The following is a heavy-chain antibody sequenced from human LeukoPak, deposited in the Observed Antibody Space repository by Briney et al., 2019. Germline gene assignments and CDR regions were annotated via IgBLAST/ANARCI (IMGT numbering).Heavy chain of an antibody. CDR2: IYYSKNT. Sequence: PSQTLSLTCTVTGGSISSSSAYWGWLRQPPGKGLEWIGSIYYSKNTYYNPSLKSRVTISADTSKNQFSLTLGSVSATDTAVYYCVSPRGFSYGYFDYWGQGTLVTVSS. CDR1: GGSISSSSAY. V-gene: IGHV4-39*01. CDR3: VSPRGFSYGYFDY. J-gene: IGHJ4*02. D-gene: IGHD5-18*01.